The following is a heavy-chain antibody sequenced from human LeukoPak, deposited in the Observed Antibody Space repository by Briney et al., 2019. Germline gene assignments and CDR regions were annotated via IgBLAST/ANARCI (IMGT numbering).Heavy chain of an antibody. Sequence: GGSLRLSCAATGFTFRSYEMNWARQAPGKGLEWVSYVSSGGTTINYADSVKGRFTISRDNAKNSVYLQMNSLGAEDTAIYYCAPFEVRGVCIVYWGQGTRVTVSS. CDR3: APFEVRGVCIVY. D-gene: IGHD3-10*01. CDR2: VSSGGTTI. CDR1: GFTFRSYE. J-gene: IGHJ4*02. V-gene: IGHV3-48*03.